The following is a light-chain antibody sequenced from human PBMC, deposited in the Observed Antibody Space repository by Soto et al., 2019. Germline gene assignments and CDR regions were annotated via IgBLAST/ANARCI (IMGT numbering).Light chain of an antibody. CDR1: QSVDNN. J-gene: IGKJ4*01. V-gene: IGKV3-11*01. Sequence: EIVLTQSPVTLSASPGESATLSCRASQSVDNNLACYQQKPGQAPRLLIVGSFARATGIPARFSGSGSGSDFTLTISSLEPEDFAVYYCQQRSNWPLTFGGGTKVDIK. CDR2: GSF. CDR3: QQRSNWPLT.